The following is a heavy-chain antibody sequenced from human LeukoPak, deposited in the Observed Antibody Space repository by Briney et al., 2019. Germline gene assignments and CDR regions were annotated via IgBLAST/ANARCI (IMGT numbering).Heavy chain of an antibody. V-gene: IGHV3-7*01. CDR1: GFTFSSYW. CDR2: IKQDGSEK. Sequence: GGSLRLSCAASGFTFSSYWMSWVRQAPGKGLEWVANIKQDGSEKYYVDSVKGRFTISRDNAKNSLYLQMNSLRAEDTAVYYCARAGSSSWYMMVDYFDYWGQGTLVTVSS. J-gene: IGHJ4*02. D-gene: IGHD6-13*01. CDR3: ARAGSSSWYMMVDYFDY.